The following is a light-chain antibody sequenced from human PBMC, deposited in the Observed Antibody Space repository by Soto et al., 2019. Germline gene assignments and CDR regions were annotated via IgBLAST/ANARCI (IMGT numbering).Light chain of an antibody. CDR2: EGS. CDR1: SSDVASYIL. V-gene: IGLV2-23*01. CDR3: CSYAGSSTYV. J-gene: IGLJ1*01. Sequence: QSVLTQPASVSGSPGQSITISCSGTSSDVASYILVSWYQQHPGKAPKLMIYEGSKRPSGVSDRLSGSQSGNRASLTISGLQAEDEADYYCCSYAGSSTYVFGTGTKVTVL.